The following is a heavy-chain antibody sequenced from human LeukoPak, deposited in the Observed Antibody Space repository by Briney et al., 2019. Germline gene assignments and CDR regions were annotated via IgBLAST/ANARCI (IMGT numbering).Heavy chain of an antibody. CDR2: IYTSRST. CDR1: GDSITSGDSY. V-gene: IGHV4-61*02. D-gene: IGHD3-10*01. Sequence: SETLSLTCSVSGDSITSGDSYWTWIRQPAGKGLEWIGLIYTSRSTKYNPPLKIRITKSQNTSKNQFSLQLSSVTAADTAVYYCAREYGHWGQRILVTVSS. CDR3: AREYGH. J-gene: IGHJ4*02.